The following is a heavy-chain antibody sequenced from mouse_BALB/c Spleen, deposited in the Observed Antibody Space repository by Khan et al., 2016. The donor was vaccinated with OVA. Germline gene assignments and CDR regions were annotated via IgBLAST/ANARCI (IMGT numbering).Heavy chain of an antibody. Sequence: VQLQESGPGLVAPSQSLSITCTVSGFSLTSYGVHWVRQPPGKGLEWLGVICGDGSTTNHSALISRLSTSKDNSKSQLFLKRNRLQTDDTATYYCAKWGDVYAVDYWGQGTSVTVSS. CDR3: AKWGDVYAVDY. CDR2: ICGDGST. D-gene: IGHD2-13*01. J-gene: IGHJ4*01. CDR1: GFSLTSYG. V-gene: IGHV2-3*01.